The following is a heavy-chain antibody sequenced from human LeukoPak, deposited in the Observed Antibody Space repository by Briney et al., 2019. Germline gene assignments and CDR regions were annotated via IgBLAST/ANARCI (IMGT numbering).Heavy chain of an antibody. CDR2: IYLSGRT. Sequence: PSETLSLTCGVSGGSISSSTWWRWVRQPPGEGLGWVGEIYLSGRTSYNPSLKSRVTISIDKSKSQFSLKLSSVTAADTAVYYCASKGYDSSVRYFQHWGQGTLVTVSS. CDR1: GGSISSSTW. D-gene: IGHD3-22*01. CDR3: ASKGYDSSVRYFQH. V-gene: IGHV4-4*02. J-gene: IGHJ1*01.